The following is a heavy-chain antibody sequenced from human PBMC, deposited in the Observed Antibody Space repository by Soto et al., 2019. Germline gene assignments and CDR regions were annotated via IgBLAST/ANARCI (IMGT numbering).Heavy chain of an antibody. CDR2: MNPNSGNT. CDR1: GYTFTSYD. Sequence: ASVKVSCKASGYTFTSYDINWVRQATGQGLEWMGWMNPNSGNTGYAQKFQGRVTMTRNTSISTAYMELSSLRSEDTAVYYCARRAVVVPAADNWFDPWGQGTLVTVSS. V-gene: IGHV1-8*01. D-gene: IGHD2-2*01. CDR3: ARRAVVVPAADNWFDP. J-gene: IGHJ5*02.